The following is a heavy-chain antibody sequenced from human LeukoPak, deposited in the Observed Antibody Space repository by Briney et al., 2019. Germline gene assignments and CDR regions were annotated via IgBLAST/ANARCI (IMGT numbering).Heavy chain of an antibody. CDR1: GLTVSIYT. J-gene: IGHJ4*02. CDR2: ISYDGTNK. Sequence: PGGSLRLSCAASGLTVSIYTMHWVRQASDKGREWVGLISYDGTNKYYADSVKGRFTISRDNSKSTLYLQMNSLRAEDTAVYYCARAVADCRGGSCYSELDYWGQGVPVTV. CDR3: ARAVADCRGGSCYSELDY. V-gene: IGHV3-30*01. D-gene: IGHD2-15*01.